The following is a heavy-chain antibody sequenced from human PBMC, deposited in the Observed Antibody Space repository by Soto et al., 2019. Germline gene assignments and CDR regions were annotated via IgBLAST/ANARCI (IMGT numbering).Heavy chain of an antibody. Sequence: GASVKVSCKTSGYTFTDFFIHWVRQAPGQGLEWMGWINPNSGETHYAQKLQGSVMMTTDTSVTTAYLEVSSLRFDDTALYYCARDSSRILPKIWPRAKGPFDIWGQGTMVTVSS. V-gene: IGHV1-2*02. D-gene: IGHD2-15*01. CDR3: ARDSSRILPKIWPRAKGPFDI. CDR1: GYTFTDFF. J-gene: IGHJ3*02. CDR2: INPNSGET.